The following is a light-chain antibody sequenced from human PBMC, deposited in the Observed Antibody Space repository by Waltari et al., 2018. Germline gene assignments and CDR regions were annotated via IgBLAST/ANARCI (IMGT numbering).Light chain of an antibody. V-gene: IGLV2-8*01. J-gene: IGLJ2*01. CDR3: SSYAGSNTVV. CDR2: EVT. Sequence: QSALTQPPSASGSPGQSVPISCTGPSSDVGGYNYVSWYQQHPGTAPKLMIYEVTTRPSGVPDRFSGSKSGNTASLTVSELQSEDEADYYCSSYAGSNTVVFGGGTKLTVL. CDR1: SSDVGGYNY.